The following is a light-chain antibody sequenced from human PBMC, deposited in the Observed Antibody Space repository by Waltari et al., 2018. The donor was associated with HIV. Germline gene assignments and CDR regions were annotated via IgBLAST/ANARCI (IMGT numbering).Light chain of an antibody. J-gene: IGKJ3*01. CDR1: EDIAKY. V-gene: IGKV1-39*01. Sequence: DIHMTQSPSSLCASVGDGVTITCRASEDIAKYLNCYQHKGGEPSRLLIYAAATLHSVGPSSFVGGQSGSDVTLTITGLQSEDAATYYCQYSYRTIEVTFGHGTKVQVK. CDR3: QYSYRTIEVT. CDR2: AAA.